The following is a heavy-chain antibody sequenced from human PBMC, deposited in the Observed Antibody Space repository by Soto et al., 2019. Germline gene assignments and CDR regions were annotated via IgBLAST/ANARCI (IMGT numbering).Heavy chain of an antibody. CDR2: ISYDGSNK. D-gene: IGHD4-17*01. CDR1: GFTFSSYA. CDR3: AREKHQTTVVMDY. V-gene: IGHV3-30-3*01. J-gene: IGHJ4*02. Sequence: QVQLVESGGGVVQPGRSLRLSCAASGFTFSSYAMHWVRQAPGKGLEWVAVISYDGSNKYYADSVKGRFTISRDNSKNPLYLQMNSLRAEDTAVYYCAREKHQTTVVMDYWGQGTLVTVSS.